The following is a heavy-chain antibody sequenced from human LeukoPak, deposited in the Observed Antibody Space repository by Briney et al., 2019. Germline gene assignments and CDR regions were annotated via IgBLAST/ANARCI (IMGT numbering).Heavy chain of an antibody. Sequence: ASVKVSCKVSGYTLTELSMHWVRQAPGKGLEWMGGFDPEDGETIYAQKFQGRVTMTEDTSTDTAYMELSSLRSEDTAVYYCATGPSGMYSSGITNWFDPWGQGTLVTVSS. CDR1: GYTLTELS. D-gene: IGHD6-19*01. J-gene: IGHJ5*02. CDR2: FDPEDGET. CDR3: ATGPSGMYSSGITNWFDP. V-gene: IGHV1-24*01.